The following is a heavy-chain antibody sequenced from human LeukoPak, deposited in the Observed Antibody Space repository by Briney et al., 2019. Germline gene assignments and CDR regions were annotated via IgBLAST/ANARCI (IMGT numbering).Heavy chain of an antibody. CDR2: IYWDDEK. V-gene: IGHV2-5*02. CDR3: TDKAAYYYDSSGYYNRFDP. J-gene: IGHJ5*02. Sequence: SGPTLVNPTQTLTLACTFSGFSLSTSGVGVGWLRQPPGEALEWLELIYWDDEKRLSPSLKSRLTITKDTSKNQVVLIMTNLDPVDTATYYCTDKAAYYYDSSGYYNRFDPWGQGTLVTVSS. D-gene: IGHD3-22*01. CDR1: GFSLSTSGVG.